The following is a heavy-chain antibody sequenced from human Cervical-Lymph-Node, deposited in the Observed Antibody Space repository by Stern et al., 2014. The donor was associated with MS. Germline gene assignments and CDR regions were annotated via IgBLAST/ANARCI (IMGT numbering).Heavy chain of an antibody. CDR1: GFSLSTTGMC. CDR3: ARMVAAGAFYYYGMDV. J-gene: IGHJ6*02. Sequence: QVTLRESGPALVKPTQTLTLTCTFSGFSLSTTGMCVSWIRQSPGKALEWLALIDWDEDEYYNTSLKTRLTISKDTSKNQVVLTMTSMDPVDTATYFCARMVAAGAFYYYGMDVWGQGTTVTVSS. D-gene: IGHD6-13*01. V-gene: IGHV2-70*01. CDR2: IDWDEDE.